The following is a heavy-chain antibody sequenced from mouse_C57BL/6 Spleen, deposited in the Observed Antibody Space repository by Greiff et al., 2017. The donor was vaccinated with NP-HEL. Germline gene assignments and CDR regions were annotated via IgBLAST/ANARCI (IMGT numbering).Heavy chain of an antibody. V-gene: IGHV2-9-1*01. CDR3: ARKRDEYDGVYAMDY. J-gene: IGHJ4*01. Sequence: VKLMESGPGLVAPSQSLSITCTVSGFSLTSYAISWVRQPPGQGLEWLGVIWTGGGTNYNSALKSSLSISKDNSKSHVFLKMNSLQTDYQARCYCARKRDEYDGVYAMDYWGQGTSVTVSS. CDR1: GFSLTSYA. CDR2: IWTGGGT. D-gene: IGHD2-4*01.